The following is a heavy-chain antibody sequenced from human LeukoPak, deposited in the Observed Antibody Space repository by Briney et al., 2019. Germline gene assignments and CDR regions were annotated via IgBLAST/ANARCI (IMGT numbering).Heavy chain of an antibody. Sequence: PSETLSLTCTVSGGSISSSSYYWGWIRQPPGKGLEWIGSIYYSGSTYYNPSLKSRVTISVDTSKSQFSLKLSSVTAADTAVYYCAGRVRYFDYWGQGTLVTVSS. CDR2: IYYSGST. J-gene: IGHJ4*02. V-gene: IGHV4-39*01. CDR3: AGRVRYFDY. D-gene: IGHD3-10*01. CDR1: GGSISSSSYY.